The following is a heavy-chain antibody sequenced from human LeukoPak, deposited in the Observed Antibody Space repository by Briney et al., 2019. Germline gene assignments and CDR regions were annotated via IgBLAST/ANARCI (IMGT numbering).Heavy chain of an antibody. V-gene: IGHV3-20*04. CDR1: GFTFDDYG. CDR3: ARDGGDMKGGSYYDNYYFDY. D-gene: IGHD1-26*01. Sequence: RPAGSLRLSCAASGFTFDDYGMSWVRQAPGKGLEWVSGINWNGGSTGYAASVKGRFTISRDNAKNSLYLQMNSLRAEDTALYYCARDGGDMKGGSYYDNYYFDYWGQGTLVTVSS. J-gene: IGHJ4*02. CDR2: INWNGGST.